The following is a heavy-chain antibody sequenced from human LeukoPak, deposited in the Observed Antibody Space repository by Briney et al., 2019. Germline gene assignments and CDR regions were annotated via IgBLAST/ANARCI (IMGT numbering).Heavy chain of an antibody. CDR3: ARDGEWFGESTGAFDI. D-gene: IGHD3-10*01. CDR1: GGSFSGYY. V-gene: IGHV4-59*01. CDR2: IYYSGST. Sequence: SETLSLTCAVYGGSFSGYYWSWIRQPPGKGLEWIGYIYYSGSTNYNPSLKSRVTISVDTSKNQFSLKLSSVTAADTAVYYCARDGEWFGESTGAFDIWGQGTMVTVSS. J-gene: IGHJ3*02.